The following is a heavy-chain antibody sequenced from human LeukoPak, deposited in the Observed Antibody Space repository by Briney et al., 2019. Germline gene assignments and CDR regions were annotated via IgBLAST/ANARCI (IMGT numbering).Heavy chain of an antibody. CDR2: MDYKSKWNS. V-gene: IGHV6-1*01. J-gene: IGHJ4*02. D-gene: IGHD5-18*01. CDR1: GDSVSSNSAT. CDR3: ARGLDTAIAF. Sequence: SQTLSLTCAISGDSVSSNSATWNWVRQSPWRGLEWLGMMDYKSKWNSEYAVCVKSPILLNTDTSKNQFSLQLNSATPGDTAVYLWARGLDTAIAFWGEGTLVTVSS.